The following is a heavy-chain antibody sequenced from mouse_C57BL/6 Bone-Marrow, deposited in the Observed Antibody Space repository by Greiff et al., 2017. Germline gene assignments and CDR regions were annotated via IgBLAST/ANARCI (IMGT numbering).Heavy chain of an antibody. J-gene: IGHJ3*01. D-gene: IGHD1-2*01. CDR2: IHPNSGST. CDR1: GYTFTSYW. Sequence: QVQLKESGAELVKPGASVKLSCKASGYTFTSYWMHWVKQRPGQGLEWIGMIHPNSGSTNYNEKFKSKATLTVDKSSSTAYMQLSSLTSEDSAVYYCARRRGNGCGYAYWGQGTLVTVSA. CDR3: ARRRGNGCGYAY. V-gene: IGHV1-64*01.